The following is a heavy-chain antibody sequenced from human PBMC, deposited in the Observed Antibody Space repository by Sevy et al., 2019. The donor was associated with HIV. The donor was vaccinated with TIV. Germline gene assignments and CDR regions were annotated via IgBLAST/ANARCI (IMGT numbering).Heavy chain of an antibody. V-gene: IGHV3-7*01. CDR3: ASEYSFAAFFDY. CDR2: IRKDGSEE. D-gene: IGHD5-12*01. CDR1: GFIFNSYW. J-gene: IGHJ4*02. Sequence: GGSLRLSCEGSGFIFNSYWMSWVRQAPGKGLEWVANIRKDGSEENYVDSVKGRFTISRDNAKNSVYLEMNSLRVEDTAVYFCASEYSFAAFFDYWGQGTRVTVSS.